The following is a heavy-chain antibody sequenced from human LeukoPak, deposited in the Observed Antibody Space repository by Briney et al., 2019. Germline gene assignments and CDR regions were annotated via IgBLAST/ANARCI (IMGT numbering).Heavy chain of an antibody. D-gene: IGHD5-18*01. CDR1: GYTFTGYY. CDR2: INPNSGGT. Sequence: EASLKVSCKASGYTFTGYYMHWVRQAPGQGLEWMRWINPNSGGTNYAQKFQGRVTMTTDTSTSTAYMELRSLRSDDTAVYYCARDQGSLIQLWSGGYYYYMDVWGKGTTVTVSS. V-gene: IGHV1-2*02. CDR3: ARDQGSLIQLWSGGYYYYMDV. J-gene: IGHJ6*03.